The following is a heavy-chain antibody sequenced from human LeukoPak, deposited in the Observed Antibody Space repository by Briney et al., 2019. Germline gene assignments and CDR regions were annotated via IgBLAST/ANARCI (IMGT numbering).Heavy chain of an antibody. J-gene: IGHJ4*02. Sequence: PSETLSLTCAVYGGSFSGYYWSWIRQPPGKGLEWIGEINHSGSTNYNPSLKSRATISVDTSKNQFSLKLSSVTAADTAVYYCARDLLTMVRGVTGAIFDYWGQGTLVTVSS. CDR1: GGSFSGYY. D-gene: IGHD3-10*01. CDR2: INHSGST. V-gene: IGHV4-34*01. CDR3: ARDLLTMVRGVTGAIFDY.